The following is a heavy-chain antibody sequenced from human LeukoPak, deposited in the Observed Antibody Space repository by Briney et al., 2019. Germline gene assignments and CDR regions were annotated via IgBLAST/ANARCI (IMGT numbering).Heavy chain of an antibody. V-gene: IGHV3-48*03. J-gene: IGHJ6*02. CDR1: GFTFSGYE. CDR2: ISSSGSTI. D-gene: IGHD3-10*02. CDR3: AELGITMTGGV. Sequence: PGGSLRLSCAASGFTFSGYEMNWVRQAPGRGREGVSYISSSGSTIYSAYSVKGRFTISRDNSKNALCLQMNSLRADDTAVCYCAELGITMTGGVWGQGTTVTIAS.